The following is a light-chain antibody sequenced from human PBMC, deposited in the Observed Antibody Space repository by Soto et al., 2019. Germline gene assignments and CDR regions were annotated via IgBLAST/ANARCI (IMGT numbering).Light chain of an antibody. J-gene: IGKJ5*01. Sequence: EIALTQSPGTLSLSPGERATLSCRASQSVSSSYLAWDQQKPGQAARLLIYGASSRATGIPDRFSGSGSGTDFTLTISRLERDDFAVYYCQQYGSSLITFGQGTRLEIK. V-gene: IGKV3-20*01. CDR1: QSVSSSY. CDR3: QQYGSSLIT. CDR2: GAS.